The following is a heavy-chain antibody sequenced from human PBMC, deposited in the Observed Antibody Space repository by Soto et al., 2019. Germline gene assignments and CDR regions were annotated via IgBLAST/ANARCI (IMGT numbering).Heavy chain of an antibody. Sequence: QVQLQQWGAGLLKPSDTLSLTCGVYGGSFSAYYWNWIRQPPGKGLEWIGEINHSGSTNYNPSLKTLVTMSVDTTRSQVSLRLSSVTAADTAVYYFARGLVDFSGITCLRNSACWGEGTVVTVSS. V-gene: IGHV4-34*01. CDR1: GGSFSAYY. CDR2: INHSGST. J-gene: IGHJ4*02. CDR3: ARGLVDFSGITCLRNSAC. D-gene: IGHD2-15*01.